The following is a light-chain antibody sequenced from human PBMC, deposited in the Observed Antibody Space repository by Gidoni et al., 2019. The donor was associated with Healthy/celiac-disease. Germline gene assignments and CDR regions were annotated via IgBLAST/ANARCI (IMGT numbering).Light chain of an antibody. J-gene: IGKJ4*01. CDR3: QQYSSYALT. Sequence: IQMTQSPSTLSASVGDRVTITCRASQSISSWLAWYQQKPGKAPKLLIYDASSLESGVPSRISGRGSGTEFTLTISSLQPDDFATYYCQQYSSYALTFGGGTKVEIK. CDR1: QSISSW. CDR2: DAS. V-gene: IGKV1-5*01.